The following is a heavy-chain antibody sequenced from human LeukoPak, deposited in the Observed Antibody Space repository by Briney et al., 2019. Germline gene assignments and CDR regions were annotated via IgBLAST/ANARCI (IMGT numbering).Heavy chain of an antibody. CDR1: GFTFSSYS. Sequence: GGSLRLSCAASGFTFSSYSMNWVRQAPGKGLEWVSSISSSSSYIYYADSVKGRFTISRDNAKNSLYLQMNSLRAEDTAVYYCARVGPGSGSYPFDYWGQGTLVTVSS. CDR2: ISSSSSYI. J-gene: IGHJ4*02. V-gene: IGHV3-21*01. CDR3: ARVGPGSGSYPFDY. D-gene: IGHD1-26*01.